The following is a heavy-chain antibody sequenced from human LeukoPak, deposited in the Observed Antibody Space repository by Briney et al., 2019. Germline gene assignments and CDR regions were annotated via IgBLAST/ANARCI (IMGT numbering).Heavy chain of an antibody. CDR2: INPYKCNR. V-gene: IGHV1-18*01. D-gene: IGHD3-10*01. CDR1: GYRFITFG. J-gene: IGHJ4*02. CDR3: ARFQASEFRGFDH. Sequence: ASVKVSCKTSGYRFITFGINWVRQAPGQGLEWMGWINPYKCNRYYAKKFQDRFNMTTDTSTSTVYLELQTLTSDDTAIYYCARFQASEFRGFDHWGQGTLITVSS.